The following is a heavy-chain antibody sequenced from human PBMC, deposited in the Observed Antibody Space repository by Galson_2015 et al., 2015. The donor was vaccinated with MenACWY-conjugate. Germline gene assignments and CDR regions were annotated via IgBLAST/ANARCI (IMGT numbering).Heavy chain of an antibody. V-gene: IGHV3-30*02. CDR3: AKESLRMGNWEYGGTGFDY. J-gene: IGHJ4*02. D-gene: IGHD4-23*01. CDR2: VHYDGTTK. Sequence: SLRLSCAASGFTFSNYGMHWVRQAPGKGLEWVTFVHYDGTTKSYADSVRGRISVSRDNSENRMYLHLNNLRAEDTAVYYCAKESLRMGNWEYGGTGFDYWGQGTLVAVSS. CDR1: GFTFSNYG.